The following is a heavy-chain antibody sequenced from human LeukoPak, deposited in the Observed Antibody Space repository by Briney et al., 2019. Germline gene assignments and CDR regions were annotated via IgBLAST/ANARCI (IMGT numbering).Heavy chain of an antibody. V-gene: IGHV1-46*01. CDR1: GYTFTGYY. CDR3: ALSQQPTSGYYYYGMDV. D-gene: IGHD6-13*01. CDR2: INPSGGST. J-gene: IGHJ6*02. Sequence: ASVTVSCKASGYTFTGYYMHWVRQAPGQGLEWMGWINPSGGSTSYAQKFQGRVTMTRDTSTSTVYMELSSLRSEDTAVYYCALSQQPTSGYYYYGMDVWGQGTTVTVSS.